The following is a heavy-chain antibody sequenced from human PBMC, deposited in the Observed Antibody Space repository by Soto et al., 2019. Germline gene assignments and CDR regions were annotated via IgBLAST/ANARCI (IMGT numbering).Heavy chain of an antibody. J-gene: IGHJ4*02. Sequence: PGGSLRLSCVASGFTVSSNYMNWVRQAPGKGLEWVSLINSGGNTHYADSVEGRFTISRDNSKNTLYLQMNRLRVDDTAVYYCARSSGNYVQSREFDYWGQGTLVTVSS. CDR2: INSGGNT. CDR3: ARSSGNYVQSREFDY. V-gene: IGHV3-66*01. D-gene: IGHD1-7*01. CDR1: GFTVSSNY.